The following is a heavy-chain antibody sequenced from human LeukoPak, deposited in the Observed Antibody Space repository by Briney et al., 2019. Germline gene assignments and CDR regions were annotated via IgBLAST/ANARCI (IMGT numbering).Heavy chain of an antibody. CDR1: GFTFSSYG. Sequence: PGGSLRLSCAASGFTFSSYGMHWVRQAPGKGLEWVAVISYGGSNKYYADSVKGRFTISRDNSKNTLYLQMNSLRAEDTAVYYCAKEDLDLGYSYGYLWYGAFDIWGQGTTVTVSS. D-gene: IGHD5-18*01. J-gene: IGHJ3*02. CDR2: ISYGGSNK. V-gene: IGHV3-30*18. CDR3: AKEDLDLGYSYGYLWYGAFDI.